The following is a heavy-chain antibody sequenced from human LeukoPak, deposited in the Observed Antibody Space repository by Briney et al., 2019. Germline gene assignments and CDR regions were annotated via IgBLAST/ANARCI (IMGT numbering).Heavy chain of an antibody. Sequence: GASVRVSCKVSGYTLTELSMHWVRQAPGQGLEWMGWISPNSGGTNYAQKFQGRVTMTRDTSISTAYMELSRLRSDDTAVYYCARDLLALYDYWGQGTLVTVSS. J-gene: IGHJ4*02. CDR2: ISPNSGGT. CDR3: ARDLLALYDY. D-gene: IGHD2-8*01. V-gene: IGHV1-2*02. CDR1: GYTLTELS.